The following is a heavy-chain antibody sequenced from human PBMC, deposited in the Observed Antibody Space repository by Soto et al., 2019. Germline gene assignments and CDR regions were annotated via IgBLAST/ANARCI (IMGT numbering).Heavy chain of an antibody. CDR2: ISYDGSNK. CDR3: AKDRDSSGCDY. D-gene: IGHD6-19*01. V-gene: IGHV3-30*18. J-gene: IGHJ4*02. CDR1: GFTFSSYG. Sequence: QVQLVESGGGVVQPGRSLRLSCAASGFTFSSYGMHWVRQAPGKGLEWVAVISYDGSNKYYADSVKGRFTISRDNSKNTRYLQMNSLRAEDTAVYYCAKDRDSSGCDYWCQGTLVTVSS.